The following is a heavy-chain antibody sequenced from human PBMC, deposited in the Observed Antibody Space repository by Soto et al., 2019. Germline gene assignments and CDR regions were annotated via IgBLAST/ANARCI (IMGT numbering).Heavy chain of an antibody. CDR3: ARSTGGYCSSTSCYTSNWFDP. Sequence: QVQLVQSGAEVKKPGSSVKVSCKASGGTFSSYAISWVRQAPGQGLEWMGGIIPIFGTANYAQKFQGRVTIPADESTSTAYMELSSLRSEDTAVYYCARSTGGYCSSTSCYTSNWFDPWGQGTLVTVSS. D-gene: IGHD2-2*02. CDR2: IIPIFGTA. J-gene: IGHJ5*02. V-gene: IGHV1-69*01. CDR1: GGTFSSYA.